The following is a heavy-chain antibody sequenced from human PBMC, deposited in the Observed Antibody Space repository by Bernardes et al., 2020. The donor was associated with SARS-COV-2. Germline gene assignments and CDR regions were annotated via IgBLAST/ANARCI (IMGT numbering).Heavy chain of an antibody. J-gene: IGHJ4*02. V-gene: IGHV3-74*01. Sequence: GGSLRLSCAASGFSFSTSWMHWVRQAPGKGLVWVSRTAGAGSDIYYADSVKGRFIISRDNAKNTLYLQMNSLRAEDTAVYYCAKAGNYRFDDWRQGTLVTVPS. CDR2: TAGAGSDI. CDR3: AKAGNYRFDD. D-gene: IGHD4-4*01. CDR1: GFSFSTSW.